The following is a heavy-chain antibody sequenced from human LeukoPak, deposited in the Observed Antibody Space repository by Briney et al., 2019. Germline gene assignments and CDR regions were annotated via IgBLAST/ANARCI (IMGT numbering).Heavy chain of an antibody. CDR1: GFTFSNAW. J-gene: IGHJ3*02. CDR2: IKSKTDGGTT. CDR3: TTAWVYGRRYSGGDAFDI. Sequence: GGSLRLSCAASGFTFSNAWMSWVRQAPGKGLEWVGRIKSKTDGGTTDYAAPVKGRFTISRDDSKNTLYLQMNSLKTEDTAVYYCTTAWVYGRRYSGGDAFDIWGQGTMVTVSS. V-gene: IGHV3-15*01. D-gene: IGHD3-9*01.